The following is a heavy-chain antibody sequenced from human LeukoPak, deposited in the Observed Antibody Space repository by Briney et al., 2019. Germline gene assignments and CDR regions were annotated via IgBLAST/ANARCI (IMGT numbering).Heavy chain of an antibody. CDR1: GFTFSGYW. CDR3: ARVRYFYDSSGSVLVGDAFDI. Sequence: HPGGSLRLSCTASGFTFSGYWMHWVRQAPGKGLVWVSRVNSDGSGTNYADSVKGRFTISRDNAKNTLYLQLNSLRAEDTAVYYCARVRYFYDSSGSVLVGDAFDIWGQGTMVTVSS. V-gene: IGHV3-74*01. J-gene: IGHJ3*02. D-gene: IGHD3-22*01. CDR2: VNSDGSGT.